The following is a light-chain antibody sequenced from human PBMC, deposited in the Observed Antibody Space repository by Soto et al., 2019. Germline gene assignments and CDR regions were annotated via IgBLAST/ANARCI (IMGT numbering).Light chain of an antibody. J-gene: IGLJ3*02. CDR1: SSDVGNFDR. CDR2: EVN. Sequence: QSVLTQPPSVSWSPGQSVAISCTGTSSDVGNFDRVSWYQQPPGTAPKLIISEVNNRPSGVPDRFSGSKSGNTASLTISGLQAEDEADYYCSSYSSSSTLWVFGGGTKLTVL. CDR3: SSYSSSSTLWV. V-gene: IGLV2-18*02.